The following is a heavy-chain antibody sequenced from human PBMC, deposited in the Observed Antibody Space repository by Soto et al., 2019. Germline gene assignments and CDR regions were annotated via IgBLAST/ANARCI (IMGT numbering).Heavy chain of an antibody. CDR3: ARDRTSCPLDV. D-gene: IGHD2-2*01. V-gene: IGHV4-4*02. CDR2: IYHSGST. J-gene: IGHJ6*02. CDR1: GGSISSSNW. Sequence: PSETLSLTCAVSGGSISSSNWWRFVRQPPGKGLEWVGEIYHSGSTNYNPSLKSRVTISVDKSKNQFSLKLSSVTAADTAVYYCARDRTSCPLDVWGQGTTVTV.